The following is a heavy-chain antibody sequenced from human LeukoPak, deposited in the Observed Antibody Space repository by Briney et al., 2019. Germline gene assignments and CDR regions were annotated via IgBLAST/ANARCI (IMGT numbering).Heavy chain of an antibody. CDR3: AKDKYYDSSGYSSCNFDC. D-gene: IGHD3-22*01. J-gene: IGHJ4*02. Sequence: GGSLRLSCAASGFIFSNYAMNWVRQAPGKGLEWVSGISGSGGSTYYADSVKGRFTISRDNSKNTLYLQMNSLRAEDTAVYYCAKDKYYDSSGYSSCNFDCWGEGTLDSVCS. CDR2: ISGSGGST. CDR1: GFIFSNYA. V-gene: IGHV3-23*01.